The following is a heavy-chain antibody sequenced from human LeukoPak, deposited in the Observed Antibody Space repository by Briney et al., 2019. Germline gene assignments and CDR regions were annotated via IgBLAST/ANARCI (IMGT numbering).Heavy chain of an antibody. CDR2: IYHSGST. CDR1: GDSVSSGGYH. J-gene: IGHJ4*02. V-gene: IGHV4-31*03. Sequence: SQTLSLTCTVYGDSVSSGGYHWSWIRQHPGESLEWIGHIYHSGSTYYNSSLKSRVNISVVTSKNQFSLRLRSVSAADTAVYYSARLYRNWGVRHFDYWGQGTLVTVSS. D-gene: IGHD7-27*01. CDR3: ARLYRNWGVRHFDY.